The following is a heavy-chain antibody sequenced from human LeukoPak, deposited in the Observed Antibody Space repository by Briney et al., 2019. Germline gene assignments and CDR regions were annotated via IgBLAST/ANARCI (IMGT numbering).Heavy chain of an antibody. CDR1: GLPFSSYS. Sequence: KPGGSLRLFCAASGLPFSSYSMNWVRQAPGKGLEWVSSMSKCSNYIYYADSVKGRFTISRDNAKNSLYLQMSSLRAEDTAVYYFATALSSGDSRHWGQGTLVGVCS. V-gene: IGHV3-21*01. J-gene: IGHJ4*02. CDR3: ATALSSGDSRH. D-gene: IGHD5-12*01. CDR2: MSKCSNYI.